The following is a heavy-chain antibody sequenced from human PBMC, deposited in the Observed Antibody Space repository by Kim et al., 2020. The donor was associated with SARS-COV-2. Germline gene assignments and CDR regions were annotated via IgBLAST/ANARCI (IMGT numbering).Heavy chain of an antibody. CDR2: INHDVGER. Sequence: GGSLRLSCAASGFTFSSYWMSWVRQAPGKGLEWVANINHDVGERYYVDSVKGRFTISRDNAKNSLYLQMNSLRDEDTAVYYCARDFGDYWGQGTLVTVSS. CDR1: GFTFSSYW. D-gene: IGHD3-10*01. J-gene: IGHJ4*02. CDR3: ARDFGDY. V-gene: IGHV3-7*01.